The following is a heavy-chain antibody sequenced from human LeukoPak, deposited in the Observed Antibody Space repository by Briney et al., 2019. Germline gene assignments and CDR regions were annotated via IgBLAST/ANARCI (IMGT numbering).Heavy chain of an antibody. J-gene: IGHJ4*02. Sequence: GGSLRLSCAASGFTFSSYGMHWVRQAPGKGLEWVAFIRYDGSNKYYADSVKGRFTISRDNSKNTLYLQMNSLRAEDTAVYYCAKDLMDGELGYCIGGSCYPEYWGQGTLVTVSS. V-gene: IGHV3-30*02. CDR1: GFTFSSYG. CDR2: IRYDGSNK. D-gene: IGHD2-15*01. CDR3: AKDLMDGELGYCIGGSCYPEY.